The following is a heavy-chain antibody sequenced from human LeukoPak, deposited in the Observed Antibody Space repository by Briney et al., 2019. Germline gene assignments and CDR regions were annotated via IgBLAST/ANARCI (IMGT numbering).Heavy chain of an antibody. Sequence: ASVRVSCTASGYTFTGYYMHWVRQAPGQGLEWMGGINPNGGGTNYAQKFQGRVTMTRDTSISAAYMELSRLRSDDTAVYYCARDVDYDSSGYYPFGYWGQGTLVTVSS. D-gene: IGHD3-22*01. CDR1: GYTFTGYY. CDR2: INPNGGGT. CDR3: ARDVDYDSSGYYPFGY. J-gene: IGHJ4*02. V-gene: IGHV1-2*02.